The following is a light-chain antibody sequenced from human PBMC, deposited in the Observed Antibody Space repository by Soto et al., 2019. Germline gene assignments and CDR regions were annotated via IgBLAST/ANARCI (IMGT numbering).Light chain of an antibody. CDR2: WGS. J-gene: IGKJ5*01. V-gene: IGKV2-28*01. CDR1: QSLLYTTGNNH. CDR3: MQGRQLPAT. Sequence: DIVMTQSPLSLAVTPGESASISCRSSQSLLYTTGNNHLDWYLQRPGQPPQLLIYWGSNRASGVPDRFSGSGSGTDFTLKISGVEADDVGVDYCMQGRQLPATFGQGTRLDIK.